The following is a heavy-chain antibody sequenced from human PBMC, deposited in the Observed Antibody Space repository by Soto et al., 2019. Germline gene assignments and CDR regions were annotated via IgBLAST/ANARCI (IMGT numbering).Heavy chain of an antibody. CDR1: GGSISSYY. V-gene: IGHV4-59*01. CDR3: ARVYDYGDKEYYFDY. CDR2: IYYSGST. J-gene: IGHJ4*02. Sequence: LETLPLTCTVSGGSISSYYWIWIRQPPGKGLEWIGYIYYSGSTNYNPSLKSRVTISVDTSKNQFSLKLSSVTAADTAVYYCARVYDYGDKEYYFDYWGQGTLVTVSS. D-gene: IGHD4-17*01.